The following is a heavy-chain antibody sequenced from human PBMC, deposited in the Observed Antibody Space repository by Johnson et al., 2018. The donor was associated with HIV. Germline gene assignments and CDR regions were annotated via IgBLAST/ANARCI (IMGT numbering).Heavy chain of an antibody. V-gene: IGHV3-30*02. D-gene: IGHD6-6*01. CDR1: GFTFSSYG. CDR3: AKAVAARPQGNDGAFYI. Sequence: QVQLVESGGGVVQPGRSLRLSCAASGFTFSSYGMHWVRQAPGKGLEWVAFIRYDGSNKYYADSVKGRFTISRDNSKNTLYLQMNSLRAEDTAVYYCAKAVAARPQGNDGAFYIWGQGTMVTVSS. CDR2: IRYDGSNK. J-gene: IGHJ3*02.